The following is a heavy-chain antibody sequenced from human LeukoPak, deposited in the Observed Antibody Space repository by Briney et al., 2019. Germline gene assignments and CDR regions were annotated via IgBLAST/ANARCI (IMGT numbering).Heavy chain of an antibody. CDR1: GFTFSSYA. Sequence: QVQLVESGGGVVQPGRSLRLSCAASGFTFSSYAMHWVRQAPGKGLEWVAVISYDGSNKYYADSVKGRFTISRDNSKNTLYLQMNSLRAEDTAVYYCVRGGESTWSWGQGTLVTVSS. CDR3: VRGGESTWS. J-gene: IGHJ5*02. V-gene: IGHV3-30-3*01. CDR2: ISYDGSNK. D-gene: IGHD2-15*01.